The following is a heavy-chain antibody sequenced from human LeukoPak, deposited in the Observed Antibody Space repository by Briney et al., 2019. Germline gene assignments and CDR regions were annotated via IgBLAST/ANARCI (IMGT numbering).Heavy chain of an antibody. CDR3: ARHSGSGWQALGY. CDR1: GYTFSNYG. V-gene: IGHV1-18*04. CDR2: TSYNGNT. J-gene: IGHJ4*02. D-gene: IGHD6-19*01. Sequence: ASVKVSCKASGYTFSNYGISWVRQAPGLGLEWIGWTSYNGNTNYAQKFQDRVTMTTDTSTTTAYMELRSLESDDTAVYYCARHSGSGWQALGYWGQGTLVTVSS.